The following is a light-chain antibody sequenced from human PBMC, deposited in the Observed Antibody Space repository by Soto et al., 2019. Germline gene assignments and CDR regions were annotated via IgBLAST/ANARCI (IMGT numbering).Light chain of an antibody. V-gene: IGLV2-8*01. J-gene: IGLJ1*01. CDR3: SSFAGSNNFV. CDR1: SSDVGRYNY. CDR2: EVT. Sequence: QSALTQPPSASGSPGQSVSISCTGTSSDVGRYNYASWYQRHPGKAPKLMIYEVTKRPSGVPDRFSGSKSGNTASLTVSGLQAEDEADYFCSSFAGSNNFVFGTGTKVTVL.